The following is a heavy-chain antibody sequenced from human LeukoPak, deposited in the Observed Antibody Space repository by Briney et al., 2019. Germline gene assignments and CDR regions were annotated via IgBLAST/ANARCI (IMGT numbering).Heavy chain of an antibody. V-gene: IGHV4-31*03. CDR3: ARRRGYSNKEAFDY. CDR1: GGSISSGGYY. J-gene: IGHJ4*02. CDR2: IYYSGST. D-gene: IGHD5-12*01. Sequence: SETLSLTCTVSGGSISSGGYYWSWIRQHPGKGLEWIGYIYYSGSTYYNPSLKSRVTISLDTSKNQFSLRLSSVTAADTAVYYCARRRGYSNKEAFDYWGQGTLVTVSS.